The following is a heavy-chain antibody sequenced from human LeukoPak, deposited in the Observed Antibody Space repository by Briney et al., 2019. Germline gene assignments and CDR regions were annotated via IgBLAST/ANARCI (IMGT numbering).Heavy chain of an antibody. CDR1: GFTFSSHA. CDR3: AKDPYGTRYFDY. V-gene: IGHV3-23*01. Sequence: GGSLRLSRAASGFTFSSHALSWVRQAPGKGLEWVSSLSGSGYNTYCADSVKGRFTISRDNSKNTVYLQMNSLRAEDTAVYYCAKDPYGTRYFDYWGQGTLVTVSS. CDR2: LSGSGYNT. D-gene: IGHD2-2*01. J-gene: IGHJ4*02.